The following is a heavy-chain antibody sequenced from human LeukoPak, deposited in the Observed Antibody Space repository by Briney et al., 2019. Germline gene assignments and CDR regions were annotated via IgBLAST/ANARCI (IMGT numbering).Heavy chain of an antibody. D-gene: IGHD2-2*01. V-gene: IGHV1-2*02. J-gene: IGHJ5*02. Sequence: GASVKVSFKASGYIFTAYHMHWVRQAPGQGLAWMGWIDPYSGGTKYALKFQGRVTLTTDTSISTAYMDLSRLTSDDTAVYYCAREGCSTSNCHVIGDDKWFDPWGQGTLVTVSS. CDR3: AREGCSTSNCHVIGDDKWFDP. CDR2: IDPYSGGT. CDR1: GYIFTAYH.